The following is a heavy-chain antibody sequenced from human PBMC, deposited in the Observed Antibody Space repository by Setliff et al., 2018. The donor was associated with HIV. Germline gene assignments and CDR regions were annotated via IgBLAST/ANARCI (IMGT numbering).Heavy chain of an antibody. D-gene: IGHD1-1*01. Sequence: GASVKVSCKASGYRFTNHNIHWVRQAPGKGLHWMGRVDPANGKTIYAEKFQGRVSIIADTSIDTAYMELNSLRSEDTAVYYCAAEGNIFDLWGRGTMVT. J-gene: IGHJ3*01. V-gene: IGHV1-69-2*01. CDR1: GYRFTNHN. CDR3: AAEGNIFDL. CDR2: VDPANGKT.